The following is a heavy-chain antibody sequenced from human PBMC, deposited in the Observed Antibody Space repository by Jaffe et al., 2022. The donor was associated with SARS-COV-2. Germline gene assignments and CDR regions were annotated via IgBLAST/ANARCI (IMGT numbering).Heavy chain of an antibody. D-gene: IGHD6-19*01. Sequence: EVQLVESGGGLVQPGGSLRLSCAASGFGFGDYAMHWVRQGPGEGPEWVSGISWNSATVDYADSVKGRFTISRDNAKNSLYLQMNSLRPEDTALYYCVKDQSSGWYYFDYWGRGTLVTVSS. CDR3: VKDQSSGWYYFDY. CDR2: ISWNSATV. V-gene: IGHV3-9*01. J-gene: IGHJ4*02. CDR1: GFGFGDYA.